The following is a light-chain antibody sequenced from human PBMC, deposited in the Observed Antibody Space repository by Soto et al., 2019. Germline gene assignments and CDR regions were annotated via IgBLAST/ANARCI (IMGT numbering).Light chain of an antibody. Sequence: QSVLTRPPSVSGAPGQRVTISCTGSSSNIGAGYDVHWYQHQPGTAPKLLIYGGSSRPSGVPDRFSGSKSGTSASLAITGLQAEDEADYYCQSYDRSLSGTVFGTGTKVTVL. V-gene: IGLV1-40*01. J-gene: IGLJ1*01. CDR1: SSNIGAGYD. CDR3: QSYDRSLSGTV. CDR2: GGS.